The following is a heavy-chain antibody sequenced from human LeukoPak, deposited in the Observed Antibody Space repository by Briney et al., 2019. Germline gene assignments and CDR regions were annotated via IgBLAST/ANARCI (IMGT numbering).Heavy chain of an antibody. V-gene: IGHV1-2*02. CDR3: ARDLTHSGWYDDYFDY. CDR2: INPNSGGT. CDR1: GYIFTDNY. Sequence: VASVKVPCKASGYIFTDNYIHWVRQAPGQGLEWMGWINPNSGGTKYAQKFQGRVTMTRDTSFNTVYMEVSRLRSDDTAVYYCARDLTHSGWYDDYFDYWGQGTLVTVSS. D-gene: IGHD6-19*01. J-gene: IGHJ4*02.